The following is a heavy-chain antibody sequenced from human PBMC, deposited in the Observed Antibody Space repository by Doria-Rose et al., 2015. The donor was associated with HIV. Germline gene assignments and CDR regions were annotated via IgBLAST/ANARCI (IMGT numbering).Heavy chain of an antibody. CDR2: IFSDDER. CDR1: GVSLSSPGMG. CDR3: ARIKSSRWYHKYYFDF. J-gene: IGHJ4*02. Sequence: VTLKESGPVLVKPTETLTLTCTVSGVSLSSPGMGGSWIRQPPGKALEWLANIFSDDERSYKTSLKSRLTISRGTSKSQAVLTMTDMDPVDTATYYCARIKSSRWYHKYYFDFWGQGTLVIVSA. D-gene: IGHD6-13*01. V-gene: IGHV2-26*01.